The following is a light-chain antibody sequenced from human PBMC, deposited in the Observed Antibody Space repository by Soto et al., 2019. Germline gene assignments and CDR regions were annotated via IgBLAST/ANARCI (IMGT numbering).Light chain of an antibody. CDR1: SSDVGGYNY. V-gene: IGLV2-14*01. Sequence: QSVLAQPASVSGSPGQSITISCTGTSSDVGGYNYVSWYQQQPGKAPKLMIYQVTNRPSGVSNRFSGSRSGNTASLTISGLQAEDEADYYCSSYTDSSNYVFGTGTNGTVL. J-gene: IGLJ1*01. CDR2: QVT. CDR3: SSYTDSSNYV.